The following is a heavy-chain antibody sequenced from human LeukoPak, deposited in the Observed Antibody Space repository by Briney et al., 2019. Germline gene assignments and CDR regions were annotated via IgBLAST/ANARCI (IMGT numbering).Heavy chain of an antibody. J-gene: IGHJ3*02. Sequence: GGSLRLSCAASGFTVSSNYMSRVRQAPGKGLEWVSVIYSGGSTYYADSVKGRFTISRDNSKSTLYIQMNSLRAEDTAVYYCARTVVADAFDIWGQGTMVTVSS. D-gene: IGHD4-23*01. CDR2: IYSGGST. V-gene: IGHV3-53*01. CDR3: ARTVVADAFDI. CDR1: GFTVSSNY.